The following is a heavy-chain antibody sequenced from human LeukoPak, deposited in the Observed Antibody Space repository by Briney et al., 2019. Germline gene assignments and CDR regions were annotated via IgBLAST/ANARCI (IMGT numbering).Heavy chain of an antibody. D-gene: IGHD6-19*01. J-gene: IGHJ5*02. CDR1: GYTFTTYD. CDR2: MNHNSGNT. CDR3: ARGRGSGHKENWFDP. Sequence: ASVKVSCKASGYTFTTYDINWVRQATGQGLEWMGWMNHNSGNTGHTQKFQGRVTMTRNTSISTAYMELSSLRSEDTAVYYCARGRGSGHKENWFDPWGQGTLVTVSS. V-gene: IGHV1-8*01.